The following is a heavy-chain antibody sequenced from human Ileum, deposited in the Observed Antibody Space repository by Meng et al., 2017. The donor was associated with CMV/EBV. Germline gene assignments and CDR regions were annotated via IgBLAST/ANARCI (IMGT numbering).Heavy chain of an antibody. V-gene: IGHV3-9*01. D-gene: IGHD2-2*01. CDR1: GFTFDDYA. J-gene: IGHJ6*02. CDR2: ISWNSGSI. CDR3: AKDAGALVVPAYYYGMDV. Sequence: GGSLRLSCAASGFTFDDYAMHWVRQAPGKGLEWVSGISWNSGSIGYADSVKGRFTISRDNAKNSLYLQMNSLRAEDTALYYCAKDAGALVVPAYYYGMDVWGQGTTVTVSS.